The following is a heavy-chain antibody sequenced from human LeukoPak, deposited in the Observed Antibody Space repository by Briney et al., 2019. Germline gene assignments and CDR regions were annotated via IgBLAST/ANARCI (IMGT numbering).Heavy chain of an antibody. D-gene: IGHD3-16*02. Sequence: GGSLRLSCAASGFTFDDYGMSWVRQAPGKGLEWVSGINWNGGSTGYADSVKGRFTISRDNAKNSLYLQMNSLRAEDTAVYYCARRLYYDYVWGSYRYKYYFDYWGQGTLVTVSS. CDR1: GFTFDDYG. CDR3: ARRLYYDYVWGSYRYKYYFDY. V-gene: IGHV3-20*04. CDR2: INWNGGST. J-gene: IGHJ4*02.